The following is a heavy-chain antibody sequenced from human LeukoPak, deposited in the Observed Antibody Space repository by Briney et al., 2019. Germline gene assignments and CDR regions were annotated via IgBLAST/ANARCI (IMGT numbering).Heavy chain of an antibody. V-gene: IGHV3-73*01. CDR3: TRPYDHSDY. CDR2: IKSKAYNYAT. CDR1: GFTFSGSA. D-gene: IGHD1-14*01. J-gene: IGHJ4*02. Sequence: GGTLKLSCAASGFTFSGSAIHWVRQASGKGLEWIGRIKSKAYNYATTYAASVKGRFPISRDDSKITAYLQMNSLKTEDTAVYYCTRPYDHSDYWGQGTLVTVPT.